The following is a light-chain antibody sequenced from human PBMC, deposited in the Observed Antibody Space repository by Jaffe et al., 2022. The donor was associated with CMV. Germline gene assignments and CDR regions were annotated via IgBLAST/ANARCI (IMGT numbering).Light chain of an antibody. V-gene: IGKV3-11*01. J-gene: IGKJ2*01. CDR2: DTS. Sequence: EIVLTQSPGTLSLSPGERATLSCRASQSFAGYLAWYQQKPGQAPRLVIHDTSNRATGIPARFSGSGSGTDFTLTISGLEPEDFAVYYCQQRTNWPRMYTFGQGTRLEIK. CDR1: QSFAGY. CDR3: QQRTNWPRMYT.